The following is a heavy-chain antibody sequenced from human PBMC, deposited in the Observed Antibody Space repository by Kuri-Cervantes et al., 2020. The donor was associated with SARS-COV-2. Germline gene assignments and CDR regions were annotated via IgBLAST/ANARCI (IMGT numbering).Heavy chain of an antibody. J-gene: IGHJ4*02. Sequence: GGSLRLSCAASGFTFSSYAMHWVRQAPGKGLEWVAVISYDGSNKYYADSVKGRFTISRDNSKNTLYLQMNSLRAEDTAVYYCARGGWQSDYFDYWGQGTLVTVSS. CDR1: GFTFSSYA. V-gene: IGHV3-30-3*01. D-gene: IGHD6-19*01. CDR2: ISYDGSNK. CDR3: ARGGWQSDYFDY.